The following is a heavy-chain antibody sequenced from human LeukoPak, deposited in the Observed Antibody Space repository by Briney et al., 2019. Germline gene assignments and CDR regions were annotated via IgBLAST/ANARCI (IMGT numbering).Heavy chain of an antibody. CDR3: ARHGRRLARFDP. D-gene: IGHD2-15*01. CDR2: IYYSGST. Sequence: SETLSLTCTVSGGSISSYYWSWIRQPPGKGLEWIGYIYYSGSTNYNPSLKSRVTISVDTSKNQFSLKLSSVTAADTAVYYCARHGRRLARFDPWGQGTLVTVSS. CDR1: GGSISSYY. V-gene: IGHV4-59*08. J-gene: IGHJ5*02.